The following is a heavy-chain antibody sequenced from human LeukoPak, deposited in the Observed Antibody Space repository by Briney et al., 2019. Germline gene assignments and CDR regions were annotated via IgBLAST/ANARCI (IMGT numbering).Heavy chain of an antibody. V-gene: IGHV1-69*06. CDR3: ARDPNWDAFDI. CDR2: IIPVFGTA. D-gene: IGHD1-1*01. Sequence: GSSVKVSCKASGGTFSSYAISWVQQAPGQGLEWMGGIIPVFGTANYAQKFQGRVTITADKSTSTAYMELSSLRSEDTAVYYCARDPNWDAFDIWGPGTMVTVSS. J-gene: IGHJ3*02. CDR1: GGTFSSYA.